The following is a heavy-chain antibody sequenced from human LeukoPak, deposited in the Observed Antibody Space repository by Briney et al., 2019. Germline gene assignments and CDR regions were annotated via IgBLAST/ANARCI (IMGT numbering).Heavy chain of an antibody. CDR1: GFTFSSYA. V-gene: IGHV3-66*02. CDR3: ARERGYCSSTSCPGYMDV. J-gene: IGHJ6*03. D-gene: IGHD2-2*01. Sequence: GGTLRLSCAASGFTFSSYAMSWVRQAPRKGLEWVSVIYSGGSTYYADSVKGRFTISRDNSKNTLYLQMNSLRAEDTAVYYCARERGYCSSTSCPGYMDVWGKGTTVTVSS. CDR2: IYSGGST.